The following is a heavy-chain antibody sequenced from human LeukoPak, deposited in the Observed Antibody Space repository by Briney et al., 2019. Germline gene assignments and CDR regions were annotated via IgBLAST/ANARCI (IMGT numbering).Heavy chain of an antibody. V-gene: IGHV4-30-4*01. D-gene: IGHD5-18*01. J-gene: IGHJ4*02. CDR1: GGSISSGDYY. Sequence: PSETLSLTCTVSGGSISSGDYYWSWIRQPPGKGLEWIGYIYYSGSTYYNPSLKSRVTISVDTSKNQFSLKLSSVTAADTAVYYCARQIRDTAMVPFDYWGQGTLVTVSS. CDR2: IYYSGST. CDR3: ARQIRDTAMVPFDY.